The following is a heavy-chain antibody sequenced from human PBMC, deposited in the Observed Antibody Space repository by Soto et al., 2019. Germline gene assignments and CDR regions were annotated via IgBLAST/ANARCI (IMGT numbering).Heavy chain of an antibody. CDR2: IYYSGST. V-gene: IGHV4-59*01. J-gene: IGHJ6*04. D-gene: IGHD3-3*01. CDR1: GGSISSYY. Sequence: SETLSLTCTVSGGSISSYYWSWIRQPPGKGLEWIGYIYYSGSTNYNPSLKSRVTISVDTSKNQFSLKLSSVTAADTAVYYCARFNYDFWSGYHAVWGKGTKVTVSS. CDR3: ARFNYDFWSGYHAV.